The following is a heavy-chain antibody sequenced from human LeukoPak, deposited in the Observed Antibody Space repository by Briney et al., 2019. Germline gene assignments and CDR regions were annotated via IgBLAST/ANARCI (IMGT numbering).Heavy chain of an antibody. Sequence: GGSLRLSCAASGFTFSTYGMNWVRQAPGKGLEWVSFIGSSSAPIYYADSVKGRFTISRDNAKKSLYLQMHSLGAEDTAVYYCGSRWFDWGQGTLVTVSS. D-gene: IGHD4-23*01. J-gene: IGHJ4*02. CDR2: IGSSSAPI. V-gene: IGHV3-48*01. CDR3: GSRWFD. CDR1: GFTFSTYG.